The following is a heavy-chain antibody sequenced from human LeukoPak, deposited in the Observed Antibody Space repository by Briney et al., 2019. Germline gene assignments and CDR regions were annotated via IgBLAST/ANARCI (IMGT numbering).Heavy chain of an antibody. CDR2: ISSSSSYI. Sequence: GGSLRLSCAASGFTFSSYSMNWVRQAPGKGLEWVSSISSSSSYIYYADSVKGRFTISRDNAKNSLYLQMNSLRAEDTAVYYCARDRRIVGATNPAYYYYGMDVWGQETTVTVSS. D-gene: IGHD1-26*01. V-gene: IGHV3-21*01. J-gene: IGHJ6*02. CDR1: GFTFSSYS. CDR3: ARDRRIVGATNPAYYYYGMDV.